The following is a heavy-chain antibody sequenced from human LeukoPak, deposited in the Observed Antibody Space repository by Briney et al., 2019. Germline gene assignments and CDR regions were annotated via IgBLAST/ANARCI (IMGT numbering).Heavy chain of an antibody. D-gene: IGHD6-13*01. J-gene: IGHJ4*02. CDR1: GGTFSSYP. Sequence: GASVKVSCKASGGTFSSYPISWVRQAPGQGLEWMGWMNPNSGNTGYAQKFQGRVTMTRNTSISTAYMELSSLRSEDTAVYYCARGRSRAAADRAAGYWGQGTLVTVSS. V-gene: IGHV1-8*02. CDR2: MNPNSGNT. CDR3: ARGRSRAAADRAAGY.